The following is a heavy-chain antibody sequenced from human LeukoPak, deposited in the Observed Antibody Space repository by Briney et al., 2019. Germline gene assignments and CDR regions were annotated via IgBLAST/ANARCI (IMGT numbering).Heavy chain of an antibody. J-gene: IGHJ4*02. CDR3: ARSSGGYYFDY. V-gene: IGHV4-59*01. Sequence: SETLSLTCTVAGDSISSYFWSWIRQSPGRGLECIGDIEYSGTTNYNPSHKSRVIISVDNSKNLSSLKLSSVTAADTAIYYCARSSGGYYFDYWGQGTLVTVSS. CDR2: IEYSGTT. D-gene: IGHD1-14*01. CDR1: GDSISSYF.